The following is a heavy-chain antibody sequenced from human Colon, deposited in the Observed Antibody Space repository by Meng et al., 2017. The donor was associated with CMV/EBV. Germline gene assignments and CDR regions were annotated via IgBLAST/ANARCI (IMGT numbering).Heavy chain of an antibody. D-gene: IGHD3-3*01. V-gene: IGHV4-39*01. CDR1: SISSS. CDR2: IYYTGSA. J-gene: IGHJ4*02. Sequence: SISSSWGWLRQPPGKALEWIGSIYYTGSAYYNPSLKSRVTISVDRSKNQVSLNMGSVTAADTAVYYCARHYRGDDSWSGFYTGIDYWGQGTLVTVSS. CDR3: ARHYRGDDSWSGFYTGIDY.